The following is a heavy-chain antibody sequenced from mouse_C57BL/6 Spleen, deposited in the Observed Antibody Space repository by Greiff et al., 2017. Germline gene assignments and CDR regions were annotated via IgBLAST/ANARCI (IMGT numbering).Heavy chain of an antibody. CDR1: GFSLTSYG. CDR2: IWRGGST. Sequence: VQLQQSGPGLVQPSQSLSITCTVSGFSLTSYGVHWVRQSPGKGLEWLGVIWRGGSTDYNAAFMSRLSITKDNSKSQVFFKMNSLQADDTAIYYWAKGGVGYDYDGYFDVWGTGTTVTVSS. CDR3: AKGGVGYDYDGYFDV. V-gene: IGHV2-5*01. J-gene: IGHJ1*03. D-gene: IGHD2-4*01.